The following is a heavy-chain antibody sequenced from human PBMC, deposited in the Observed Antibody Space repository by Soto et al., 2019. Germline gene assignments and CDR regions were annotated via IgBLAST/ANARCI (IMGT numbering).Heavy chain of an antibody. J-gene: IGHJ4*02. V-gene: IGHV1-3*01. D-gene: IGHD3-22*01. CDR1: GYTFTSYA. CDR2: INAGNGNT. CDR3: ARTQGYYDSSGPFDY. Sequence: QVQLVQSGAEVKKPGASVKVSCKASGYTFTSYAMHWVRQAPGQRLEWMGWINAGNGNTKYSQKFQGRVTITRDTSASTAYMELSSLRSEDTAVYYCARTQGYYDSSGPFDYWGQGTLVTVSS.